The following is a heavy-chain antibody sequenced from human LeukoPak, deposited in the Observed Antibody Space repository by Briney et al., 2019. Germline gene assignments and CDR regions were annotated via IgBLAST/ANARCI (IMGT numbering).Heavy chain of an antibody. CDR2: IYHSGST. V-gene: IGHV4-38-2*02. D-gene: IGHD5-12*01. Sequence: KPSESLSLTCTVSGYSIGSGYYWGWIRQPPGKGLEWIGSIYHSGSTNYNPSLKSRVTISVDTSKNQFSLKLSSVTAADTAVYYCARRRVGYPFDYWGQGTLVTVSS. CDR3: ARRRVGYPFDY. J-gene: IGHJ4*02. CDR1: GYSIGSGYY.